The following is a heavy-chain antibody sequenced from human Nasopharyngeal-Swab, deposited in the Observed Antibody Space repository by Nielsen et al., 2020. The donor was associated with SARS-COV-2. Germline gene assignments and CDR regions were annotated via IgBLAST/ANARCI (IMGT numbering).Heavy chain of an antibody. CDR1: GYSFTSYW. J-gene: IGHJ3*02. CDR2: IYPGDSDT. CDR3: ARRFKSSGYKSHPHYAFYI. D-gene: IGHD5-18*01. V-gene: IGHV5-51*01. Sequence: GESLKISCKGSGYSFTSYWIGWVRQMQGKGLEWMGIIYPGDSDTRYSPSFQGQVTISADKSISTAYLQWSSLKASDTAMYYCARRFKSSGYKSHPHYAFYIWGQGTMVTVSS.